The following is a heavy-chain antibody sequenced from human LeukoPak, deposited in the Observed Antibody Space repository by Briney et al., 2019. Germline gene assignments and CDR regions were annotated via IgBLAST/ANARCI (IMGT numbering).Heavy chain of an antibody. CDR2: ISSSSSYI. D-gene: IGHD3-3*01. Sequence: PGGSLRLSCAASGFTFSSYGMIWVRQAPGKGLEWVSSISSSSSYIYYADSLKGRFTISRDNAKNSMYLQMNSLRAEDTAVYYCARDLLRFLEWLPSGAFDIWGQGTMVTVSS. V-gene: IGHV3-21*01. J-gene: IGHJ3*02. CDR3: ARDLLRFLEWLPSGAFDI. CDR1: GFTFSSYG.